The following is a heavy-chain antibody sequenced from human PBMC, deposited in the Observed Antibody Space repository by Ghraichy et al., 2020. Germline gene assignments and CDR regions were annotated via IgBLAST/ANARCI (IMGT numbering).Heavy chain of an antibody. D-gene: IGHD3-3*01. CDR1: GFTFSSYA. J-gene: IGHJ4*02. CDR3: AKDTTIVGVVIEFDY. V-gene: IGHV3-23*01. Sequence: GGSLRLSCAASGFTFSSYAMSWVRQAPGKGLEWVSAISGSGGSTYYADSVKGRFTISRDNSKNTLYLQMNSLRAEDTAVYYCAKDTTIVGVVIEFDYWGQGTLVTVSS. CDR2: ISGSGGST.